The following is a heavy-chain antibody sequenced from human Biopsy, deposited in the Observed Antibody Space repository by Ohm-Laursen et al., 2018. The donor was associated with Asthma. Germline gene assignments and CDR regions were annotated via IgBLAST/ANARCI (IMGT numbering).Heavy chain of an antibody. CDR2: INAGNGNT. J-gene: IGHJ3*02. Sequence: ASVKVSCKASGYTFISYAIHWVRQAPGQRLEWMGWINAGNGNTKYSQKFQGRVTITRDTSASTAYMELSSLRSEDTAVYYCERTYYDFLTGQVIDAFAIWGQGTMVTVSS. CDR1: GYTFISYA. V-gene: IGHV1-3*01. CDR3: ERTYYDFLTGQVIDAFAI. D-gene: IGHD3-9*01.